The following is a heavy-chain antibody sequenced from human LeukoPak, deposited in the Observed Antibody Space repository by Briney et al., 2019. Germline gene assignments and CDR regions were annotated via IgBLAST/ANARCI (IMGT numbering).Heavy chain of an antibody. J-gene: IGHJ4*02. V-gene: IGHV3-23*01. CDR2: ISGGGGST. Sequence: SGGSLRRSCAAYGFTFSSYAMSWVRQAPGKGLEWVSAISGGGGSTYYADSVKGRFTISRDKSTNTRDLQMNSLRAEDTAVYYCAKDAALAYYYGSGSRDYWGQGTLVTVSS. CDR1: GFTFSSYA. D-gene: IGHD3-10*01. CDR3: AKDAALAYYYGSGSRDY.